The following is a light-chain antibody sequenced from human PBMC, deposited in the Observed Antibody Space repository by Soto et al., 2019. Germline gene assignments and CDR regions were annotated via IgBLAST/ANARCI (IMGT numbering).Light chain of an antibody. CDR2: DAS. CDR1: QNIRSS. Sequence: EIVLTQSPGTLSFSPGERATLNCRASQNIRSSLAWYQQKRGQAPRLLIHDASSRATGIPDRFSGSGSGTDFTLTISRLEPEDFAVYYCQQYGGSPRTFGQGTKV. CDR3: QQYGGSPRT. V-gene: IGKV3-20*01. J-gene: IGKJ1*01.